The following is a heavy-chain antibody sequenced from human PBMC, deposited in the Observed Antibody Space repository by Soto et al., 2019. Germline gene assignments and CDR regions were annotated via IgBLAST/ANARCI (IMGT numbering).Heavy chain of an antibody. CDR2: IWNDGSNK. D-gene: IGHD3-10*01. J-gene: IGHJ4*02. Sequence: QVQLVEAGGGVVQPGRSLRISCAASGFNFSSYGMHWVRQAPGKGLEWVTVIWNDGSNKYYADSVKGRFTVSRDNSKNTLYLKMDSLRAEDTALYYCARVRDHYGSGSRGFFDYWGQGTRVSVSS. V-gene: IGHV3-33*08. CDR3: ARVRDHYGSGSRGFFDY. CDR1: GFNFSSYG.